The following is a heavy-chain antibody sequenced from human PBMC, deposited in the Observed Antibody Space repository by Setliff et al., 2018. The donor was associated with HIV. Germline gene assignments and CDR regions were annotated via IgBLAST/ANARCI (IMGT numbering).Heavy chain of an antibody. CDR1: GYTFTDYF. CDR3: ASARIPTGGTSTSFDY. Sequence: SCKSSGYTFTDYFMHWVRQAPGKGLEWVAYIWYDGINKYYADSVKGRFTVSRDNSNNTVSLQMNSLRAEDTAVYHCASARIPTGGTSTSFDYWGQGTLVTVSS. J-gene: IGHJ4*02. V-gene: IGHV3-33*01. D-gene: IGHD1-1*01. CDR2: IWYDGINK.